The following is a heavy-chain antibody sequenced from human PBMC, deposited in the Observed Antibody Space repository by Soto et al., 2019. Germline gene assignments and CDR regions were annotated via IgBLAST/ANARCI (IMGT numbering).Heavy chain of an antibody. CDR3: ARGWFSPDV. V-gene: IGHV3-74*01. J-gene: IGHJ6*04. D-gene: IGHD3-10*01. CDR2: IDNAGTDS. CDR1: GFTLSGRS. Sequence: EVQLVESGGGLVQPGGSLRLSCAASGFTLSGRSMHWVRQAPGKGLVWVSGIDNAGTDSTYADSVKGRFTSSRDNAKNMLDLKVNSLRVEDTAVYYCARGWFSPDVWGKGTTVTVSS.